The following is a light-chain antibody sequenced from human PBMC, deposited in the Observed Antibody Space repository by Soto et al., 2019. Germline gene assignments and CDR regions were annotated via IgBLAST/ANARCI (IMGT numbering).Light chain of an antibody. CDR2: DVS. V-gene: IGLV2-14*03. CDR1: SSDVGGYNY. Sequence: QSALTQPASVSGSPGQSITISCTGTSSDVGGYNYVSWYQQHPGKAPKVMIYDVSNRPSGVSNRFSGSKSGNTASLTISGLQAEDEADYYCSSYTTSSTPGYVFGAGTKVTVL. J-gene: IGLJ1*01. CDR3: SSYTTSSTPGYV.